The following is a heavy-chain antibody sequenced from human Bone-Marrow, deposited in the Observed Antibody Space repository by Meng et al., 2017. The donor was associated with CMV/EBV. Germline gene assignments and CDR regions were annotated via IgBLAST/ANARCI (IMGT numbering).Heavy chain of an antibody. V-gene: IGHV4-59*01. CDR2: IYYSGST. D-gene: IGHD5-24*01. CDR1: GGSISSYY. Sequence: GSLRLSCTVSGGSISSYYWSWIRQPPGKGLEWIGYIYYSGSTNYNPSLKSRVTISVDTSKNQFSLKLSSVTAADTAVYYCAGGDGYNCGYWGQGTLVTVSS. CDR3: AGGDGYNCGY. J-gene: IGHJ4*02.